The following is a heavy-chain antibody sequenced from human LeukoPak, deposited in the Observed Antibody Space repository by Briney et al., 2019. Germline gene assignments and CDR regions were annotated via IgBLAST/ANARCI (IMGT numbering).Heavy chain of an antibody. CDR2: VYYSGRT. D-gene: IGHD3-22*01. V-gene: IGHV4-61*01. J-gene: IGHJ3*01. CDR1: GGSVSSNTYY. Sequence: SETLSLTCTVSGGSVSSNTYYWNWIRKSPGKGLEWVGFVYYSGRTKYNPSLKSRVTISIDTSKNQVSLKLRSVTAADTAMYFCVREASTSYYDSSGYYRQTETFDVWGQGTMVTVSS. CDR3: VREASTSYYDSSGYYRQTETFDV.